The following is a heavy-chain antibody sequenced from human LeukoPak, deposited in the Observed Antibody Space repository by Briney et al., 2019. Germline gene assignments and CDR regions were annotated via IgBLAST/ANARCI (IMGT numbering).Heavy chain of an antibody. CDR3: ARDHDWARAFDI. J-gene: IGHJ3*02. V-gene: IGHV3-48*03. CDR1: GFTFSSYE. D-gene: IGHD3-9*01. CDR2: ISTSGSTI. Sequence: GGSLRLSCAASGFTFSSYEMNWVRQAPGKGLEWVSYISTSGSTIYYADSVKGRFTISRDNAKNSLYLQMDSLRAEDTAAYYCARDHDWARAFDIWDQGTMVTVSS.